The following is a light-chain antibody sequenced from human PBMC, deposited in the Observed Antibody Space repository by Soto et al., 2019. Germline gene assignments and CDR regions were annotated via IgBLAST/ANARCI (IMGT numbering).Light chain of an antibody. Sequence: EIVLTQSPATLSLSPGERATLSCRASQRISSYLAWYQQKPGQAPRLLIYDGSNKATGIPARSSGSGSGTDFTLTVSGLEPEDFAVYYCQQRSGWPLTFGGGTKVGIK. V-gene: IGKV3-11*01. CDR1: QRISSY. CDR3: QQRSGWPLT. J-gene: IGKJ4*01. CDR2: DGS.